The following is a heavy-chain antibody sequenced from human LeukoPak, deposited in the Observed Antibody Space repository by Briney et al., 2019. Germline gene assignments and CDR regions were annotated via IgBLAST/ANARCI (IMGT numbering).Heavy chain of an antibody. D-gene: IGHD6-13*01. V-gene: IGHV3-30*02. Sequence: GGSLRLSCAASGFTFSSYGMHWVRQAPGKGLEWVAFIRYDGSNKYYADSVKGRFTISRDNSKNTLYLQMNSLRAEDTAVYYCARDHGIAAAGTGGWFDPWGQGTLVTVSS. J-gene: IGHJ5*02. CDR1: GFTFSSYG. CDR3: ARDHGIAAAGTGGWFDP. CDR2: IRYDGSNK.